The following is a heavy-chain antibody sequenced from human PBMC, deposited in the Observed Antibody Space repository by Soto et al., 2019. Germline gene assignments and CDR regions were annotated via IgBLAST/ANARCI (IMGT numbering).Heavy chain of an antibody. J-gene: IGHJ4*02. CDR3: ARGNVGGIGFDY. CDR1: GYTFTSYG. D-gene: IGHD3-16*02. CDR2: ISPYNGDT. Sequence: VASVKVSCKASGYTFTSYGISWVRQDPGQGLEWMGWISPYNGDTNHAQKLQGRVTMTTDTSTSTAYMELRSLRSDDTAVYYCARGNVGGIGFDYWGQGTLVTVSS. V-gene: IGHV1-18*04.